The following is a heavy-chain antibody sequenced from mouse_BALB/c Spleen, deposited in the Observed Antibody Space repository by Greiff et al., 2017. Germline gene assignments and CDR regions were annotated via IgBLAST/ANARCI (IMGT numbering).Heavy chain of an antibody. CDR1: GFTFSSFG. D-gene: IGHD2-1*01. Sequence: EVKVVESGGGLVKPGGSLKLSCAASGFTFSSFGMHWVRQAPEKGLEWVAYISSGSSTIYYADTVKGRFTISRDNPKNTLFLQMTSLRSEDTAMYYCARKNYGNYWYFDVWGAGTTVTVSS. CDR3: ARKNYGNYWYFDV. CDR2: ISSGSSTI. V-gene: IGHV5-17*02. J-gene: IGHJ1*01.